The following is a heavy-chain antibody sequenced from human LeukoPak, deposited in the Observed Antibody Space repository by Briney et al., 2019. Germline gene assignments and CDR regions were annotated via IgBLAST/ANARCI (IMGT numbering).Heavy chain of an antibody. CDR1: GFTFIGYA. V-gene: IGHV3-23*01. Sequence: GGSLRLSCAASGFTFIGYAMSWARQAPGKGLEWVSGISSSGSGGNTYYADSVRGRFTISRDNSKNTLYLQMNSLRAEDTAVYYCARGLEGVPAYRGLYYWGQGTLVTVSS. J-gene: IGHJ4*02. D-gene: IGHD1-1*01. CDR2: ISSSGSGGNT. CDR3: ARGLEGVPAYRGLYY.